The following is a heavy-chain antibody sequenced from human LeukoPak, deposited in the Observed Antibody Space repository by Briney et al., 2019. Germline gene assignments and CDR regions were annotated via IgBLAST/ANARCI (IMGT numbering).Heavy chain of an antibody. CDR2: IYSGGAT. CDR1: GFAFSNAW. J-gene: IGHJ4*02. D-gene: IGHD3-3*01. CDR3: ARVNGGAFWY. Sequence: GGSLRLSCAASGFAFSNAWMSWVRQAPGKGLEWVSVIYSGGATHYADSVKGRFTISRDDSKNTLFLQMNSLRVEDAAVYYCARVNGGAFWYWGQGALVTVSS. V-gene: IGHV3-53*01.